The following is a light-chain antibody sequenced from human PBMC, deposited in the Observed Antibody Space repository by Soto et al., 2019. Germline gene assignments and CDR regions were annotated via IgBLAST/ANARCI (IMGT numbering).Light chain of an antibody. J-gene: IGKJ2*01. CDR2: DAS. V-gene: IGKV3D-11*01. Sequence: MLTQSPATLSLSPGARAILSCRASQDVSISLGWYQQKPGQAPRLLIYDASNRATGIPDRFSGSGSGTDFTLTISSLEPEDIAVYYCLQRASWRSFGQETKLEIK. CDR1: QDVSIS. CDR3: LQRASWRS.